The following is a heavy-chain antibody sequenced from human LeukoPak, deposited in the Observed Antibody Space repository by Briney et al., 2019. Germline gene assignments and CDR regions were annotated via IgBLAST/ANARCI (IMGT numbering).Heavy chain of an antibody. Sequence: PGGSLRLSCAASGFTFSSYAMSWVRQAPGKGLEWVSAISGSGGSTYYADSVKGRFTISRDNSKNTLYLQMNSLRAEDTAVYYCAKDSSSGYFSNYYFDYWGQGTLVTVSS. V-gene: IGHV3-23*01. D-gene: IGHD3-22*01. CDR1: GFTFSSYA. CDR3: AKDSSSGYFSNYYFDY. CDR2: ISGSGGST. J-gene: IGHJ4*02.